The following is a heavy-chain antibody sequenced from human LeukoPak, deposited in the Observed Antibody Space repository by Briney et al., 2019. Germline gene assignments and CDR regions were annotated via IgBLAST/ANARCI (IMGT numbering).Heavy chain of an antibody. J-gene: IGHJ4*02. V-gene: IGHV3-48*03. CDR2: ISSGGNSI. CDR3: AKGNY. Sequence: GGSLRLSCAASGFTVSSNYMTWVRQAPGKGLEWVSYISSGGNSIYYADSVKGRFTISRDNAKNSLFLQMNSLRAEDTAVYYCAKGNYWGQGTLVTVSS. CDR1: GFTVSSNY.